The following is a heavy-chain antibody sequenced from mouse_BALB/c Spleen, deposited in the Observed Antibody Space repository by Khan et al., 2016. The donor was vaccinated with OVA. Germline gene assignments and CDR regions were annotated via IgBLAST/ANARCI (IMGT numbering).Heavy chain of an antibody. CDR3: ARLAYYYDSEGFAY. Sequence: EVELVESGGDLVKPGGSLKLSCAASGFTFSSYSMSWVRQTPDKRLEWVATVSTGGGYTYYPDSVKGRFTISRDNAKNTLYLQRSSLKSEDTAMFYCARLAYYYDSEGFAYWGQGTLVTVSA. CDR1: GFTFSSYS. D-gene: IGHD1-1*01. J-gene: IGHJ3*01. V-gene: IGHV5-6*01. CDR2: VSTGGGYT.